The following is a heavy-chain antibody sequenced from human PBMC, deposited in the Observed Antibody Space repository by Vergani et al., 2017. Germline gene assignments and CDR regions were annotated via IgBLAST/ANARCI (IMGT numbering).Heavy chain of an antibody. J-gene: IGHJ3*02. V-gene: IGHV5-51*01. CDR1: GYSFTSYW. D-gene: IGHD3-22*01. CDR2: IYPGDSDT. CDR3: ARRTYYYDSSGYYHDAFDI. Sequence: EVQLVQSGAEVKKPGESLKISCKGSGYSFTSYWIGWVRQMPGKGLEWMGMIYPGDSDTRYSPSFQGQVTISADKSISTAYLQWSSLKASDTTMYYCARRTYYYDSSGYYHDAFDIWGQGTMVTVSS.